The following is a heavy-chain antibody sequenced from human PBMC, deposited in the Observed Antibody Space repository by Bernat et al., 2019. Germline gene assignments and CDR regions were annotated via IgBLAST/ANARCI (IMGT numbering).Heavy chain of an antibody. D-gene: IGHD1-7*01. Sequence: QVQLVQSGAEVKKPGASVKVSCKASGYTFTSSATHWVRQAPGQRLEWMGWINAGKDKTKYSQKFQGRVTITRDNSASTGYMKLTSLRSEDTSVYYCARDLGYQLLGIWGQGTMVTVSS. CDR2: INAGKDKT. J-gene: IGHJ3*02. CDR1: GYTFTSSA. CDR3: ARDLGYQLLGI. V-gene: IGHV1-3*01.